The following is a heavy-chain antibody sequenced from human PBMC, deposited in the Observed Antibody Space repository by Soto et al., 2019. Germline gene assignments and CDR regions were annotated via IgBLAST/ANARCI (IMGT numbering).Heavy chain of an antibody. D-gene: IGHD6-19*01. V-gene: IGHV1-18*01. Sequence: QVQLVQSGGEVKKPGASGKVSCKASGDTVTNYGISWVRQAPGQGLEWLGWISFYNGHTNYALKFQDRITFTTDTSTSTASMELRSLTSDDTAVYYCASATSIAVAGKETWGQGTLVTVSS. CDR3: ASATSIAVAGKET. J-gene: IGHJ4*02. CDR1: GDTVTNYG. CDR2: ISFYNGHT.